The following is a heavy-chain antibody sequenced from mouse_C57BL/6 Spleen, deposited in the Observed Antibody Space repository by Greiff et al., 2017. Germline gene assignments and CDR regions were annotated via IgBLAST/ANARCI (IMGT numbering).Heavy chain of an antibody. V-gene: IGHV1-54*01. D-gene: IGHD1-1*01. CDR1: GYAFTNYL. J-gene: IGHJ3*01. CDR2: INPGSGGT. Sequence: VQLQQSGAELVRPGTSVKVSCKASGYAFTNYLIEWVKQRPGQGLEWIGVINPGSGGTNYNEKFKGKATLTADKSSSTAYMQLSSLTSEDSAVYFCARDYGSSYGAWFAYWGQGTLVTVSA. CDR3: ARDYGSSYGAWFAY.